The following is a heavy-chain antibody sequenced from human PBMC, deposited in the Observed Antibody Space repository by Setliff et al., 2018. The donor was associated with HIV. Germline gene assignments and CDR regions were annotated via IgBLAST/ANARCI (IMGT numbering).Heavy chain of an antibody. CDR3: VRDDYGYNGKGFDY. V-gene: IGHV4-30-4*08. D-gene: IGHD4-17*01. J-gene: IGHJ4*02. CDR1: GDSISSDDHY. Sequence: SETLSLTCTVSGDSISSDDHYWSWIRQTPGKGLEWIGYIFNTGSTYYKSSLASRLTMSIDTSRNQFSLKLRSVTAADTAVYYCVRDDYGYNGKGFDYWSPGTLVTVSS. CDR2: IFNTGST.